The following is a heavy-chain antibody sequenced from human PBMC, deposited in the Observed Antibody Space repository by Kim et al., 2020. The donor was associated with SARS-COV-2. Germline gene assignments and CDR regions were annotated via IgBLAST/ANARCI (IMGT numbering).Heavy chain of an antibody. Sequence: FTSGRTKYNPSLQSRVTMSVDMSKKQFSLTLSSVTAADTAVYYCASALGHWGQGTLVTVSS. J-gene: IGHJ4*02. V-gene: IGHV4-4*07. CDR2: FTSGRT. CDR3: ASALGH. D-gene: IGHD3-16*02.